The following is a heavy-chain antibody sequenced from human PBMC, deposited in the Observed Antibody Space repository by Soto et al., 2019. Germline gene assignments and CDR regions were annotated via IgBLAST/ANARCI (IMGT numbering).Heavy chain of an antibody. D-gene: IGHD1-26*01. J-gene: IGHJ4*02. CDR3: ARTVGAAYYFDF. CDR2: IYTSGST. CDR1: GDSMTKYY. V-gene: IGHV4-4*07. Sequence: QVQLHESGPGLVKPSETLSLTCTVSGDSMTKYYWSWIRQPAGKGLEWIGRIYTSGSTNYNPSLKSRVTMSIDTSNKHFALSLKSVTAADTAVYYCARTVGAAYYFDFWGQGALVTVSS.